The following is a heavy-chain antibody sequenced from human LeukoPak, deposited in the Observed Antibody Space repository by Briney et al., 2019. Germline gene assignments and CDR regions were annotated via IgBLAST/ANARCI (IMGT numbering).Heavy chain of an antibody. CDR2: IYYSGST. D-gene: IGHD3-22*01. V-gene: IGHV4-59*08. Sequence: SETLSLTCTVSGGSISSYYWSWIRQPPGKGLEWIGYIYYSGSTNYNPSLKSRVTISVDTSKNQFSLKLSSVTAADTAVYYCARLAYDSSGYYFYYFDYWGQGTLVTVSS. J-gene: IGHJ4*02. CDR1: GGSISSYY. CDR3: ARLAYDSSGYYFYYFDY.